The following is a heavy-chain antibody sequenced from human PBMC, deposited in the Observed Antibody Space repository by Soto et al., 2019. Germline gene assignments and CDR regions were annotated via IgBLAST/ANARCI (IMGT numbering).Heavy chain of an antibody. CDR1: GGSFSGYY. J-gene: IGHJ4*02. D-gene: IGHD6-13*01. Sequence: QVQLQQWGAGLLKPSETLSLTCAVYGGSFSGYYWSWIRQPPGKGLEWIGEINHSGSTNYNPSLKGRVTISVDTSKNQFSLKLSSVTAADTAVYYCARARIAAAGARPFDYWGQGTLVTVSS. CDR2: INHSGST. CDR3: ARARIAAAGARPFDY. V-gene: IGHV4-34*01.